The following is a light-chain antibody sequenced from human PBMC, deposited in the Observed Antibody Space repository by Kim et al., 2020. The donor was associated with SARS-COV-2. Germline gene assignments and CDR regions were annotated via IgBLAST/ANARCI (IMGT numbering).Light chain of an antibody. V-gene: IGLV1-47*01. CDR1: SSSIVRNF. CDR2: GNR. CDR3: ATWDDSMSGPV. J-gene: IGLJ2*01. Sequence: GKSGASACDEGSSSIVRNFVYWYQHLPRAAPKLLIFGNRERPSGVPDRFSGSKSGTSASLAISGLRSEDEGDYYCATWDDSMSGPVFGGGTQLTVL.